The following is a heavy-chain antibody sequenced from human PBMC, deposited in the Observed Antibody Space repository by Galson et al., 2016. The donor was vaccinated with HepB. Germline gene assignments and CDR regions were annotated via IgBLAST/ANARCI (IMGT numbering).Heavy chain of an antibody. J-gene: IGHJ4*02. D-gene: IGHD4-17*01. CDR1: GGPMDNYY. CDR2: VYSNGGT. V-gene: IGHV4-59*13. CDR3: ARDHGDYTFDS. Sequence: SETLSLTCSVSGGPMDNYYWGWIRKPPGKGLEWIGVVYSNGGTNYNPSLKSRVFMSIDTSRNEFSLKMEAATPADTAIYYCARDHGDYTFDSWGQGTLVTVSS.